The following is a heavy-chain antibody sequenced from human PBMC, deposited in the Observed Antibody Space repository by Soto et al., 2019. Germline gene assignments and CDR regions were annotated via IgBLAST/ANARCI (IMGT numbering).Heavy chain of an antibody. Sequence: QLQLQESGPGLVKPSETLSLTCTDSGGSISSSSYYWGWIRQPPGKGLEWMGSIYYSGSTYYNPYLQSRVTISVDTFKNECSLQLSVVTASATAVYYCARLSIMVRVVMSVSFPYYYLAVWGKGTTVTVAS. CDR3: ARLSIMVRVVMSVSFPYYYLAV. J-gene: IGHJ6*03. CDR1: GGSISSSSYY. D-gene: IGHD3-10*01. V-gene: IGHV4-39*01. CDR2: IYYSGST.